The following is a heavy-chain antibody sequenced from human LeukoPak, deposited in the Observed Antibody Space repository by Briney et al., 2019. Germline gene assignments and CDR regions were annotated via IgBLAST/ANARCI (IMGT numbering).Heavy chain of an antibody. CDR1: GFTFSSYW. Sequence: PGGSLRLSCAASGFTFSSYWMHWVRQAPGKGLVWVSRMNSDGSTTSYADSVKGRFTISRDNAKNTLYLQMNSLRAEDTAVYYCARVFVYDSLSDLDHWGQGTLVTVSS. CDR3: ARVFVYDSLSDLDH. D-gene: IGHD5/OR15-5a*01. CDR2: MNSDGSTT. J-gene: IGHJ4*02. V-gene: IGHV3-74*01.